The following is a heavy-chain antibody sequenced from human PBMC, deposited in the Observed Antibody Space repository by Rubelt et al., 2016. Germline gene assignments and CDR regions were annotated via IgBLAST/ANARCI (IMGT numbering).Heavy chain of an antibody. CDR1: GYTFTAYF. V-gene: IGHV1-2*06. D-gene: IGHD5/OR15-5a*01. J-gene: IGHJ6*02. Sequence: QVQLVQSGAEVKKPGASVKVSCKASGYTFTAYFMHWVRQAPGQGLEWVGRVNPNNGVTNYAQKFPGRVTMTMDTSLSTDHMELSSLLSDDTALYYCARRSTGNAMDVWGQGTTVTVSS. CDR3: ARRSTGNAMDV. CDR2: VNPNNGVT.